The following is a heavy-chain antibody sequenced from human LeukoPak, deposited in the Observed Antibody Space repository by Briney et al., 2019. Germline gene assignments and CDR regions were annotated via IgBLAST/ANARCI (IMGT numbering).Heavy chain of an antibody. D-gene: IGHD2-15*01. Sequence: AGGSLRLYCSASGFTFSNYAMHWVRQAPGKGLEYVSVMSGNGGSTYYADSVKSRFTISRDNSKNTLYLQMSSLRAEDTAVYYCVKVGCSGGSCYPYFDYWGQGTLVTVSS. V-gene: IGHV3-64D*06. J-gene: IGHJ4*02. CDR1: GFTFSNYA. CDR3: VKVGCSGGSCYPYFDY. CDR2: MSGNGGST.